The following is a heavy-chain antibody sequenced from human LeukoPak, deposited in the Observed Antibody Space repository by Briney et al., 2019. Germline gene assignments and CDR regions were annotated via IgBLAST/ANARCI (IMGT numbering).Heavy chain of an antibody. CDR3: ARFHRAYGDQNAFDI. D-gene: IGHD4-17*01. V-gene: IGHV4-31*03. Sequence: SQTLSLTCTVSGGSISSGGYYWSWIRQHPGKGLEWIGYIYYSGSTYYNPSLKSRVTISVDTSKNQFSLKLSSVTGADTAVYYCARFHRAYGDQNAFDIWGQGTMVTVSS. CDR1: GGSISSGGYY. J-gene: IGHJ3*02. CDR2: IYYSGST.